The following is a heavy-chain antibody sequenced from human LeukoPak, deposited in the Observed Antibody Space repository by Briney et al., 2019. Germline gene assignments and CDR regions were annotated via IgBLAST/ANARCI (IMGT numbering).Heavy chain of an antibody. Sequence: SVKVSCKASGGTFSSYAISWVRQAPGQGLEWVGGIIPIFGTANYAQKFQGRVTITADESTSTAYMELSSLRSEDTAVYYCARGRGPGYYYYMDVWGKGTTVTVSS. D-gene: IGHD1-26*01. CDR3: ARGRGPGYYYYMDV. V-gene: IGHV1-69*13. J-gene: IGHJ6*03. CDR2: IIPIFGTA. CDR1: GGTFSSYA.